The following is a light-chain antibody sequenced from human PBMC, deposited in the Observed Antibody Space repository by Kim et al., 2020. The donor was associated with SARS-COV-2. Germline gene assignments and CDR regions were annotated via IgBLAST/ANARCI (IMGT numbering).Light chain of an antibody. Sequence: PSTLSASVGDRVTFTCRSSHSISCCLSWYQQKPRKAPKLQIYKSSSLESYFPSRFSGCGSETEFTLTISILHPDDFTTYYCQQYDTFGQVTHLEI. CDR1: HSISCC. CDR2: KSS. CDR3: QQYDT. V-gene: IGKV1-5*03. J-gene: IGKJ2*01.